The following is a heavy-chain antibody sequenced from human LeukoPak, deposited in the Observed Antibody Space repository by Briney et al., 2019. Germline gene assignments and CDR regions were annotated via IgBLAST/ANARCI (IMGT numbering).Heavy chain of an antibody. CDR1: GFTVSSNY. Sequence: GGSLRLSCAASGFTVSSNYMSWVRQAPGKGLDWVSVLYRDGNTKYADSVQGRFTISRDNSKDTLYLEMNSLGPVDTAVYYCARGVEPLAANTLAYWGQGTLVTVSS. J-gene: IGHJ4*02. CDR2: LYRDGNT. CDR3: ARGVEPLAANTLAY. D-gene: IGHD1-14*01. V-gene: IGHV3-53*01.